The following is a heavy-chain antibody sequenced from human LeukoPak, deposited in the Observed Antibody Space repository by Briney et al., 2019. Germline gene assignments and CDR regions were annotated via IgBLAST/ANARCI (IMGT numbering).Heavy chain of an antibody. J-gene: IGHJ6*02. CDR3: ASEGSGSYYKGDYYYGMDV. Sequence: GGSLGLSCAASGFTFSSYSMNWVRQAPGKGLEWVSSISSSSSYIYYADSVKGRFTISRDNAKNSLYLQMNSLRAEDTAVYYCASEGSGSYYKGDYYYGMDVWGQGTTVTVSS. CDR2: ISSSSSYI. V-gene: IGHV3-21*01. CDR1: GFTFSSYS. D-gene: IGHD3-10*01.